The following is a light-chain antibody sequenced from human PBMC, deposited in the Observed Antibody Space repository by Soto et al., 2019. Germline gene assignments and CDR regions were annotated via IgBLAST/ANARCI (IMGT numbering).Light chain of an antibody. J-gene: IGKJ1*01. Sequence: IVLTQSPGTLSLSPGERATLSCRASQSVSSNYLAWYQQKPGQAPRLLIYGASSRATGIPDRFSGSGSGTDFTLTISSLQSEDFGIYICQQYNNWPPWTFGQGTKVDIK. CDR3: QQYNNWPPWT. V-gene: IGKV3-20*01. CDR2: GAS. CDR1: QSVSSNY.